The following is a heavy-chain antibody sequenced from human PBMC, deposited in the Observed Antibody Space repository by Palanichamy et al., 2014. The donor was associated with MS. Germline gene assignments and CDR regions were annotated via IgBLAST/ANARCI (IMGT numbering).Heavy chain of an antibody. Sequence: SCAASGFTFSSYSMDWVRQAPGKGLEWVSYISSSSSTKYYADSVKGRFAISRDNAKNSLYLQMNSLRDEDTAVYYCARSITNFGVVITSYYYGMDVWGQGTTVTVSS. CDR2: ISSSSSTK. CDR3: ARSITNFGVVITSYYYGMDV. J-gene: IGHJ6*02. D-gene: IGHD3-3*01. V-gene: IGHV3-48*02. CDR1: GFTFSSYS.